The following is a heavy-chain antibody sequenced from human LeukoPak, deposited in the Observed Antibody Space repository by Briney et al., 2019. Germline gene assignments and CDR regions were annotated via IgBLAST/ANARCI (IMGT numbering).Heavy chain of an antibody. J-gene: IGHJ6*02. V-gene: IGHV3-43*02. CDR3: AKDTEGYTYGYYYYGMDV. D-gene: IGHD5-18*01. Sequence: GGSLRLSCAASGFTFDDYAMHWVRQAPGKGLEWVSLISGDSGSTYNADSVKGRFTISRDNSKNSLYLQMNSLRNDDTALYYCAKDTEGYTYGYYYYGMDVWGQGTTVTVSS. CDR1: GFTFDDYA. CDR2: ISGDSGST.